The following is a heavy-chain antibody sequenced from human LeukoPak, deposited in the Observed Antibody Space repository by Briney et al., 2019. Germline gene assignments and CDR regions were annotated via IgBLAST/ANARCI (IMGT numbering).Heavy chain of an antibody. D-gene: IGHD6-19*01. CDR3: ARGLRKRWYRSEDWFDP. V-gene: IGHV1-18*01. CDR1: GYTFTSYG. J-gene: IGHJ5*02. Sequence: ASVTVSCKASGYTFTSYGISWVRQAPVQGLEWMGWISAYNGNTNYAQKLQGRVTMTTDTSTSTAYMELRSLRSDDTAVYYCARGLRKRWYRSEDWFDPWAQGPLVPVPS. CDR2: ISAYNGNT.